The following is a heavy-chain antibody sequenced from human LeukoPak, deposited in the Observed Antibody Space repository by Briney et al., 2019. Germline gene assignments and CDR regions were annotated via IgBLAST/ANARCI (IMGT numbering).Heavy chain of an antibody. CDR1: GGSISSSSYY. CDR2: IYYSGST. D-gene: IGHD6-13*01. V-gene: IGHV4-39*01. Sequence: SETLSLTCTVSGGSISSSSYYWGWIRQPPGQGLEWIGSIYYSGSTYYNPSLKSRVTISVDTSKNQFSLKLSSVTAADTAVYYCARRVSSWLPENWFDPWGQGTLVTVSS. J-gene: IGHJ5*02. CDR3: ARRVSSWLPENWFDP.